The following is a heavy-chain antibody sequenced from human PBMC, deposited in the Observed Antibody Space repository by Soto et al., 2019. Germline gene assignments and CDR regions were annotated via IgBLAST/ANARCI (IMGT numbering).Heavy chain of an antibody. D-gene: IGHD6-6*01. CDR2: INHSGST. J-gene: IGHJ4*02. CDR1: GGSFSGYY. CDR3: VRGREQLVDY. V-gene: IGHV4-34*01. Sequence: SETLSLTCAVYGGSFSGYYWSWIRQPPGKGLEWIGEINHSGSTNYNPSLKSRVTISVDTSKNQFSLKLSSVTAADTAVYYCVRGREQLVDYWGQGTLVTVSS.